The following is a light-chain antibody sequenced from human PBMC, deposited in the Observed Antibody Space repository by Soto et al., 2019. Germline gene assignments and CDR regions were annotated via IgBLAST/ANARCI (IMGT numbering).Light chain of an antibody. CDR1: QSVCNTH. J-gene: IGKJ1*01. Sequence: EIVLTQSPGALSLSPGESATLSCKASQSVCNTHVAWYQQRPGQAPRLLIYDASRRDIGVPDRFSGSGSGTDFTLTISGMEPEDFAVYFCHQYGTSPQTFGQGTKVEIK. V-gene: IGKV3-20*01. CDR3: HQYGTSPQT. CDR2: DAS.